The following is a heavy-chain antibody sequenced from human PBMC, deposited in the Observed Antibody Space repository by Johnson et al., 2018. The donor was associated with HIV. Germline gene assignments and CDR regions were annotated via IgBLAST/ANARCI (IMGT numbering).Heavy chain of an antibody. Sequence: HVQLVESGGGLVQPGGSLRLSCAASGFTFSSYAMSWVRQAPGKGLEWVAVISYDGSNKYHAESVKGRFTISRDNAKNSLYLQMNSLRAEDTALYYCAREDPVLWAFDIWGQGTLVTVSS. CDR1: GFTFSSYA. J-gene: IGHJ3*02. CDR3: AREDPVLWAFDI. CDR2: ISYDGSNK. V-gene: IGHV3-30*04. D-gene: IGHD2/OR15-2a*01.